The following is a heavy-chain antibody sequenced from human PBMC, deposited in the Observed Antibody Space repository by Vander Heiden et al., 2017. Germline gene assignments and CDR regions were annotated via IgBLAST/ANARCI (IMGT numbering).Heavy chain of an antibody. Sequence: QLVQSGAEVMKPGSSVKVTCKASGGPFSSYAISWVRLAPGQGLEWVGEIIPIYDTANYAQESQGRVTITADESTSTAYMELSSLRSEDTDVYYGARDDRVAALDYWGQGTLVTVPS. CDR1: GGPFSSYA. CDR3: ARDDRVAALDY. J-gene: IGHJ4*02. V-gene: IGHV1-69*01. CDR2: IIPIYDTA.